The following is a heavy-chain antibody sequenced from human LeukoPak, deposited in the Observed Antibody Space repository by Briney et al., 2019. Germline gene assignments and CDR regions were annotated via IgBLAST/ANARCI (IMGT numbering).Heavy chain of an antibody. CDR3: ARTTRRGTVTTDYYYYGMDV. Sequence: ASVKVSCKASGGTFSSYTISWVRQAPGQGLEWMGRIIPILGIVNYAQKFQGRVTITADKSTSTAYMELSSLRSEDTAVYYCARTTRRGTVTTDYYYYGMDVWGQGTTVTVSS. V-gene: IGHV1-69*02. D-gene: IGHD4-11*01. CDR2: IIPILGIV. J-gene: IGHJ6*02. CDR1: GGTFSSYT.